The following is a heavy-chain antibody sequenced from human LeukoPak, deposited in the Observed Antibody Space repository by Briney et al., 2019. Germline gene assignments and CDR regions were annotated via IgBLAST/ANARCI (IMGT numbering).Heavy chain of an antibody. J-gene: IGHJ4*02. V-gene: IGHV3-7*03. CDR2: IKQDGSEK. CDR3: ARARWFGELFYMPLFDD. D-gene: IGHD3-10*01. CDR1: GFTFSSYW. Sequence: GGSLRLSCAASGFTFSSYWMSWVRQAPGKGLEWVANIKQDGSEKYYVDSVKGRFTISRDNAKNSLYLQMNSLRAEDTAVYYCARARWFGELFYMPLFDDWGQGTLVTVSS.